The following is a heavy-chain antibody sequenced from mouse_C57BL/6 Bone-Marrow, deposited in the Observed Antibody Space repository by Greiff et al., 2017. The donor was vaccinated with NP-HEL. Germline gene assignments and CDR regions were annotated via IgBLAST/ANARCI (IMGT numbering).Heavy chain of an antibody. CDR2: IDPSDSYT. CDR3: ARRTITTVVATNFDV. CDR1: GYTFTSYW. D-gene: IGHD1-1*01. Sequence: VQLQQSGAELVKPGASVKLSCKASGYTFTSYWMQWVKQRPGQGLEWIGEIDPSDSYTNYNQKFKGKATLTVDTSSSTAYMQLSSLTSEDSAVYYCARRTITTVVATNFDVWGTGTTVTVSS. V-gene: IGHV1-50*01. J-gene: IGHJ1*03.